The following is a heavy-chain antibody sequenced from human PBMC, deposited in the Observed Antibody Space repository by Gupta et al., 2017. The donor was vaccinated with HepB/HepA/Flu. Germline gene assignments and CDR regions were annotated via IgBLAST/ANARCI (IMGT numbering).Heavy chain of an antibody. Sequence: QVQLVESGGGVVQPGRSLRLSCAASGFTFSSYGMHRVRQAPGKGLEWVAVISYDGSNKYYADSVKGRFTISRDNSKNTLYLQMNSLRAEDTAVYYCAKRGTTPVADYYYMDVWGKGTTVTVSS. J-gene: IGHJ6*03. CDR1: GFTFSSYG. V-gene: IGHV3-30*18. CDR2: ISYDGSNK. CDR3: AKRGTTPVADYYYMDV. D-gene: IGHD6-19*01.